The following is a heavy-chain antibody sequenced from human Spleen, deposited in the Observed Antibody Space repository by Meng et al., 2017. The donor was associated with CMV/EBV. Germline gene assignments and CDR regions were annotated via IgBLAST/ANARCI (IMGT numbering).Heavy chain of an antibody. V-gene: IGHV1-46*01. CDR3: ARDGGLTTVHSWYGLDV. D-gene: IGHD4-11*01. J-gene: IGHJ6*02. Sequence: ASVKVSCKASGYPFSSHYINWVRQAPGQGLEWMGIINPSGGSTSYAQKFQGRVTITTDESTSTAYMELSSLRSEDTAVYYCARDGGLTTVHSWYGLDVWGQGTTVTVSS. CDR2: INPSGGST. CDR1: GYPFSSHY.